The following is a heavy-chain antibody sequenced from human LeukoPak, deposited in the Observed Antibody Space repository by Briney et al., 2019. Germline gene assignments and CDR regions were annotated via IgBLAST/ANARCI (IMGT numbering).Heavy chain of an antibody. CDR1: GYTFTSYG. CDR3: ARDAFPTYDSSGYSPGY. D-gene: IGHD3-22*01. CDR2: INTNTGNP. Sequence: ASVKVSCKASGYTFTSYGISWVRQAPGQGLEWMGWINTNTGNPTYAQGFTGRFVFSLDTSVSTAYLQISSLKAEDTAVYYCARDAFPTYDSSGYSPGYWGQGTLVTVSS. J-gene: IGHJ4*02. V-gene: IGHV7-4-1*02.